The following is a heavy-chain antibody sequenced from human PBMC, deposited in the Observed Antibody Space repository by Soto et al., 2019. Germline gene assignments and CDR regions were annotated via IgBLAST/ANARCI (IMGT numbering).Heavy chain of an antibody. CDR3: TRSQSSGWYDF. CDR2: INPADSDI. CDR1: GYSFIAHW. V-gene: IGHV5-51*01. J-gene: IGHJ5*01. Sequence: GESLKSSCKVSGYSFIAHWIAWVRQMPGEGLEWMGIINPADSDIRYSPSFQGQVTISVDKPINTAYLQWSSLKASDTATYYCTRSQSSGWYDFWGQGTLVTVSS. D-gene: IGHD3-22*01.